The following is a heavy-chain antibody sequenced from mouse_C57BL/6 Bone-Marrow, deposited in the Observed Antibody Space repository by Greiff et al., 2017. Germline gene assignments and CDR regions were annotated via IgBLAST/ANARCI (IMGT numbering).Heavy chain of an antibody. CDR1: GFTFSDYY. J-gene: IGHJ1*03. Sequence: DVMLVESGGGLVQPGGSLKLSCAASGFTFSDYYMSWVRQTPEKRLEWVAYISNGGGSTYYPDTVKGRFTISRDNAKNTLYLQMSRLKSEDTAMYYCARHGWYFDVWGTGTTVTVSS. V-gene: IGHV5-12*01. CDR3: ARHGWYFDV. CDR2: ISNGGGST.